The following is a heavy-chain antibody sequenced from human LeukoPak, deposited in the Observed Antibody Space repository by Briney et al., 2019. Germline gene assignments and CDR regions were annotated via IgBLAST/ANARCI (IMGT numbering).Heavy chain of an antibody. CDR3: ARVVKWLVLNY. CDR1: GFTVSSNY. V-gene: IGHV3-66*01. Sequence: GGSLRLSCAASGFTVSSNYMSWVRQAPGKGLEWFSVIYSGGSTYYADSVKGRFTISRDNSKNTLYLQMNSLRAEDTAVYYCARVVKWLVLNYWGQGTLVTVSS. J-gene: IGHJ4*02. D-gene: IGHD6-19*01. CDR2: IYSGGST.